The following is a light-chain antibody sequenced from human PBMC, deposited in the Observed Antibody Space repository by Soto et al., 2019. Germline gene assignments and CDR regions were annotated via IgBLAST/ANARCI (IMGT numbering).Light chain of an antibody. J-gene: IGKJ4*01. CDR2: GAS. CDR3: QQYHKWPLT. CDR1: QSVSSN. Sequence: ETVMTQSPATLSVSPGERATLSCRASQSVSSNLAWYQHKAGQAPRILIYGASTRATGIPARFSGSGSGTKFTLNISSLQSEDFAVYYCQQYHKWPLTFGGGTKVEIE. V-gene: IGKV3-15*01.